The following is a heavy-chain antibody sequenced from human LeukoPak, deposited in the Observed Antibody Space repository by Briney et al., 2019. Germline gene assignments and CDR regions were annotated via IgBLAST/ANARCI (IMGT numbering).Heavy chain of an antibody. CDR1: GFTFDDYA. D-gene: IGHD6-19*01. Sequence: GGSLRLSCAASGFTFDDYAMHWVRQAPGKGLEWVSGITWNSVGIGYADSVKGRFTISRDNAKNSLYLQMNSLRAEDTALYYCAKDIRGGIEVAGSDYWGQGTLVTVSS. CDR3: AKDIRGGIEVAGSDY. CDR2: ITWNSVGI. J-gene: IGHJ4*02. V-gene: IGHV3-9*01.